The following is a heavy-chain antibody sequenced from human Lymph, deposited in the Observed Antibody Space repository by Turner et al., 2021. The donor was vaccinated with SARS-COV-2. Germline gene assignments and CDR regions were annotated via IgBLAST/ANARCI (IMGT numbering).Heavy chain of an antibody. J-gene: IGHJ6*02. CDR1: GYTFTSYD. D-gene: IGHD1-26*01. CDR3: ARGRYSGGGMDV. Sequence: QVQLVQSGAEVKKPGASVKVSCKAHGYTFTSYDINWGRQATGQGAEWMGWMNPNSGNKGYPQKVQGRVTMTRNTSISTVYMELSSLRSEDTAVYYCARGRYSGGGMDVWGQGTTVTVSS. V-gene: IGHV1-8*02. CDR2: MNPNSGNK.